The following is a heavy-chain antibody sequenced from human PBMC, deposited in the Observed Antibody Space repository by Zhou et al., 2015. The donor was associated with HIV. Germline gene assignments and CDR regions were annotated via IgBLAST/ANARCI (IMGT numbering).Heavy chain of an antibody. Sequence: QVQLVQSGAEVKKPGSSVKVSCKASGGTFSSYAISWVRQAPGQGLEWMGWISAYNGNTNYAQKLQGRVTMTTDTSTSTAYMELRSLRSDDTAVYYCARGRITMVRGVIICYYGMDVWGQGTTVTVSS. CDR2: ISAYNGNT. V-gene: IGHV1-18*01. CDR1: GGTFSSYA. J-gene: IGHJ6*02. D-gene: IGHD3-10*01. CDR3: ARGRITMVRGVIICYYGMDV.